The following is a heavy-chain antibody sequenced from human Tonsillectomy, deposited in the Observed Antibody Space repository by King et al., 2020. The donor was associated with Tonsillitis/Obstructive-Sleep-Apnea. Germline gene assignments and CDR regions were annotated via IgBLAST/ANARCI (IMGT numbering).Heavy chain of an antibody. V-gene: IGHV4-34*01. CDR2: INHSGST. CDR3: ARSYLSSPLYNWFDP. CDR1: GGSFSGYY. J-gene: IGHJ5*02. D-gene: IGHD6-6*01. Sequence: VQLQQWGAGLLKPSETLSLTCAVYGGSFSGYYWSWIRQPPGKGLEWIGEINHSGSTNYNPSLKSRVTISVDTSKNQFSLKLSSVTAADTAVYYCARSYLSSPLYNWFDPWGQGTLVTASS.